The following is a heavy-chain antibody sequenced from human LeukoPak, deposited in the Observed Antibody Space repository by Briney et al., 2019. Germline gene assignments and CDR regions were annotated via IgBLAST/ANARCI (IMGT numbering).Heavy chain of an antibody. CDR3: AKDTAYDFLSEFDC. D-gene: IGHD3-3*01. Sequence: PGGSLRLSCAASGFTFDDYAMHWVRQAPGKGLEWVSGISWNSGSIGYADSVKGRFTISRDNAKNSLYLQMNSLRAEDTALYYCAKDTAYDFLSEFDCWGQGTLVTVSS. V-gene: IGHV3-9*01. CDR1: GFTFDDYA. J-gene: IGHJ4*02. CDR2: ISWNSGSI.